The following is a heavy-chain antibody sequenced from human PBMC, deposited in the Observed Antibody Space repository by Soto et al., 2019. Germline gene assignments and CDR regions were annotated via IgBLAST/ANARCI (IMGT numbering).Heavy chain of an antibody. CDR2: IYPGDSDT. CDR3: ARHERAGLRIPHYYYYYGMDV. Sequence: PXESLRISWKCSGNSCTSYASGWVLQMPGKGLEWMGIIYPGDSDTRYSPSFQGQVTISADKSISTAYLQWSSLKASDTAMYYCARHERAGLRIPHYYYYYGMDVWGQGTTVTVSS. D-gene: IGHD6-19*01. CDR1: GNSCTSYA. V-gene: IGHV5-51*01. J-gene: IGHJ6*01.